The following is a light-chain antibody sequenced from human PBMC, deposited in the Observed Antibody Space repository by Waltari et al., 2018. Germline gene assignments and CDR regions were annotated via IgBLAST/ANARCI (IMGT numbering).Light chain of an antibody. CDR3: CSYAGRSTAV. CDR1: SSDVGSFNL. CDR2: EDR. V-gene: IGLV2-23*01. Sequence: QSALTQPASVSGSPGQSITISCTGTSSDVGSFNLVSWYQHHPGKAPKLMIYEDRKRPSGVSNRFSGSKADNTASLTFAGLQAEDEAEYYCCSYAGRSTAVFGGGTKLTVL. J-gene: IGLJ2*01.